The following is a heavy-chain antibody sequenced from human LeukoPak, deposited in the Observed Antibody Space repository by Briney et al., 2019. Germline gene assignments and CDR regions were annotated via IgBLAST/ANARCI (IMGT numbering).Heavy chain of an antibody. J-gene: IGHJ4*02. CDR1: GFTFSSYS. D-gene: IGHD6-13*01. CDR2: ISSSSSYI. CDR3: ARDRGSSTGLDY. V-gene: IGHV3-21*01. Sequence: GGSLRLSCAASGFTFSSYSMNWVRQAPGKGLEWVSSISSSSSYIYYADSVKGRFTISRDNAKDSLYLQMNGLRAEDTAVYYCARDRGSSTGLDYWGQGTLVTVSS.